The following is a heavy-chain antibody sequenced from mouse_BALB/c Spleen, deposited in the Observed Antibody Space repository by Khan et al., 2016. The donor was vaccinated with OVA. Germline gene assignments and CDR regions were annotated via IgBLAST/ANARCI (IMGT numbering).Heavy chain of an antibody. J-gene: IGHJ2*01. CDR2: ISYSGNT. V-gene: IGHV3-2*02. D-gene: IGHD1-1*01. CDR3: ARIYGGDFDY. CDR1: GYSITSDYA. Sequence: SGPGLVKPSQSLSLTCTVTGYSITSDYAWNWIRQFPGNKLEWMGYISYSGNTKYNPSLKSRISITRDTSKNQFFLQLNSVTIEDTATYYCARIYGGDFDYWGKGTTLTVSS.